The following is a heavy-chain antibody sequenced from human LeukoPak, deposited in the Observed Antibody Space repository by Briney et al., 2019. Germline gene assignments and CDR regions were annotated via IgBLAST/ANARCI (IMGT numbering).Heavy chain of an antibody. Sequence: GASVKVSCKASGGTFSSYAINWVRQAPGQGLEWMGRIIPIFGTANYAQKFQGRVTITADEATSTAYMELSSLTSEDPAVYYCVKVGGATYYVENDYWDQGTLVTVSS. J-gene: IGHJ4*02. CDR1: GGTFSSYA. CDR2: IIPIFGTA. D-gene: IGHD1-26*01. V-gene: IGHV1-69*13. CDR3: VKVGGATYYVENDY.